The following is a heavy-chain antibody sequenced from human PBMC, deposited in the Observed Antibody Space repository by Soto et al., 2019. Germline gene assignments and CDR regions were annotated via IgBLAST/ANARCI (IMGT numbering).Heavy chain of an antibody. D-gene: IGHD5-18*01. CDR2: IYYTGFT. J-gene: IGHJ4*02. CDR1: GDSLSGGDYY. CDR3: ARSTDTAMVRFDY. V-gene: IGHV4-30-4*08. Sequence: LSLTCTVSGDSLSGGDYYWSWIRQPPGKGLEWIGDIYYTGFTFYNPSLKSRLTISLDSSKNQFSLRLNSVTAADTAVYYCARSTDTAMVRFDYWGQGTLVTVSS.